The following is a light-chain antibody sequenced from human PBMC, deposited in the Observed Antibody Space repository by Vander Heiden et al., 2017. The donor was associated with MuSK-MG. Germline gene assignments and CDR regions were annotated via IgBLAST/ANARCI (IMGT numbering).Light chain of an antibody. CDR3: HQYSFSPGA. V-gene: IGKV3-20*01. J-gene: IGKJ2*01. CDR2: GAS. Sequence: EIVLTQSPGTLSLSPGQRATLSCRASQIISDRYLAWYQQRPGQTPRLLIYGASTRATGIPDRFSGSGSGADFTLTISSLEPEDSAVYYCHQYSFSPGAFGQGTELEIK. CDR1: QIISDRY.